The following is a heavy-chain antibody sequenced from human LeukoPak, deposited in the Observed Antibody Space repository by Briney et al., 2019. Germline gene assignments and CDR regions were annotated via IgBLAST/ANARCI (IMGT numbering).Heavy chain of an antibody. CDR2: ISGSGGST. CDR1: GFTFSTYA. V-gene: IGHV3-23*01. CDR3: ATVRKEGEMATMKGDAFDI. J-gene: IGHJ3*02. D-gene: IGHD5-24*01. Sequence: PGGSLRLSCAASGFTFSTYAMSWVRQAPGKGLEWVSGISGSGGSTYYADSVKGRFTISRDNSKNTLYLQMNSLRVEDTAVYYCATVRKEGEMATMKGDAFDIWGQGTMVTVSS.